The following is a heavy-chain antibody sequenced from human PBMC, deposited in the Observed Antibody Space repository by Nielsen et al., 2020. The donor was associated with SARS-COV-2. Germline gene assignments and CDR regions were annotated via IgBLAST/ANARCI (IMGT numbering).Heavy chain of an antibody. Sequence: GGSLRLSCTASGFTFYIYAMSWVRQAPGKGLEWVSILTGSGGSTNSADSVKGRFTISRDNSKNTLYLQMNSLRVEDTAVYYCARVGSYGDPEYLDYWGQGALVTVSS. CDR2: LTGSGGST. CDR1: GFTFYIYA. J-gene: IGHJ4*02. D-gene: IGHD4/OR15-4a*01. CDR3: ARVGSYGDPEYLDY. V-gene: IGHV3-23*01.